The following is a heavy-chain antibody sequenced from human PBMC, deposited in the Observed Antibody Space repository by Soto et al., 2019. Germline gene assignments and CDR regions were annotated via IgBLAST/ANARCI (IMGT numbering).Heavy chain of an antibody. Sequence: WGSLRLSCAASELSFRSYWMTWVLQDPGNGLEWVALINEDRSQKYYVGSVKGRFMISRELAKDSVYMQMDSLRAGDTAVYFWARFGRYGWDFDHWGQGTLVTVSS. V-gene: IGHV3-7*01. CDR1: ELSFRSYW. J-gene: IGHJ4*02. D-gene: IGHD5-18*01. CDR2: INEDRSQK. CDR3: ARFGRYGWDFDH.